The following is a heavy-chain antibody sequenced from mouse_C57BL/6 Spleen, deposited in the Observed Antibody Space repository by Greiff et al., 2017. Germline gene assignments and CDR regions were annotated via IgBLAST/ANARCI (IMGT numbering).Heavy chain of an antibody. CDR2: IHPNSGST. J-gene: IGHJ2*01. V-gene: IGHV1-64*01. D-gene: IGHD1-1*01. CDR1: GYTFTSYW. CDR3: ARSDYGSSYVSSDY. Sequence: VQLQQPGAELVKPGASVKLSCKASGYTFTSYWMHWVKQRPGQGLEWIGMIHPNSGSTNYNEKFKSKATLTVDKSSSTAYMQLSSLTSEDSAVYYCARSDYGSSYVSSDYWGQGTTLTVSS.